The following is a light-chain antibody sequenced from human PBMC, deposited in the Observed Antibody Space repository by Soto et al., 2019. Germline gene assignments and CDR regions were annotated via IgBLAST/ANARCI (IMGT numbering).Light chain of an antibody. CDR3: ETWDFNTRV. CDR2: LEGSGSS. J-gene: IGLJ3*02. CDR1: SGHSSYI. V-gene: IGLV4-60*02. Sequence: QLVLTQSSSASASLGSSVKLTCTLSSGHSSYIIAWHQQQPGKAPRYLMKLEGSGSSNKGSGLPDRFSGSTSGADRYLTISNLQFEDEADYYCETWDFNTRVFGGGTQLTVL.